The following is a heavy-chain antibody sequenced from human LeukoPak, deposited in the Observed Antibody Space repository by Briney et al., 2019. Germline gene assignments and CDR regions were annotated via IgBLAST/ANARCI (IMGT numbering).Heavy chain of an antibody. CDR3: ASSPRIVGRLDYYYYMDV. V-gene: IGHV1-69*05. CDR1: GLTLSTYA. CDR2: IIPMFGSA. D-gene: IGHD6-6*01. J-gene: IGHJ6*03. Sequence: SVKVSCKASGLTLSTYAISWVRQAPGQGLEWVGGIIPMFGSAHYAQKFQDRVTITTDESTTIAYMELSSLRSEDTAVYYCASSPRIVGRLDYYYYMDVWGKGTTVTVSS.